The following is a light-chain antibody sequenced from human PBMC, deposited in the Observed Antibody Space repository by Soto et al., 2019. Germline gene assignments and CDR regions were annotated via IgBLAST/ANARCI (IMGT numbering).Light chain of an antibody. J-gene: IGLJ1*01. CDR3: QTWGTGIQV. CDR1: SGHSSYA. V-gene: IGLV4-69*01. CDR2: LNSDGSH. Sequence: QSVLTQSPSASASLGASVKLTCTLSSGHSSYAIAWHQQQPEKGPRYLMKLNSDGSHNKGDGIPDRFSGSSSGAERYLTISSLQSEDEADYYCQTWGTGIQVFGTGTKLTVL.